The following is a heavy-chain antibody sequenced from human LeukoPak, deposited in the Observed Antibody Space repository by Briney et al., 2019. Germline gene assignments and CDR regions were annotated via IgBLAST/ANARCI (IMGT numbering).Heavy chain of an antibody. V-gene: IGHV3-53*01. D-gene: IGHD1-26*01. Sequence: GGSLRLSCAASGFTFSNYAMSWVRQAPGKGLEWVSVIYSGGSTYYADSVKGRFTISRDNSKNTLYLQMNSLRAEDTAVYYCASIRWSYYSDYWGQGTLVTVSS. CDR3: ASIRWSYYSDY. J-gene: IGHJ4*02. CDR1: GFTFSNYA. CDR2: IYSGGST.